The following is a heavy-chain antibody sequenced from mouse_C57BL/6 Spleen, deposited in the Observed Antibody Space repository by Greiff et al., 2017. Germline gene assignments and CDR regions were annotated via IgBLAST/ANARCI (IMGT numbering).Heavy chain of an antibody. V-gene: IGHV1-75*01. Sequence: QVHVKQSGPELVKPGASVKISCKASGYTFTDYYINWVKQRPGQGLEWIGWIIPGSGSTYYNQKFKGKASLTVVKSSSSAYMFLSSLTSEASAVFFCACQGIRTYFDVWGTGTTVTVSS. CDR2: IIPGSGST. J-gene: IGHJ1*03. D-gene: IGHD3-2*02. CDR3: ACQGIRTYFDV. CDR1: GYTFTDYY.